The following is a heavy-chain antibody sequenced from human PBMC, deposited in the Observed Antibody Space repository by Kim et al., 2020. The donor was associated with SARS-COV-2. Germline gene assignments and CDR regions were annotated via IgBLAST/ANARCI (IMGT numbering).Heavy chain of an antibody. CDR1: GFTFSTYG. CDR2: ISYDGSNE. J-gene: IGHJ6*02. D-gene: IGHD3-10*01. V-gene: IGHV3-30*18. CDR3: AKARLRGVNYYYYGMDV. Sequence: GGSLRLSCAASGFTFSTYGMYWVRQAPGKGLEWVALISYDGSNEYYADSVKGRFTISRDNSKKTLYLQMNSLRAEDTALFYCAKARLRGVNYYYYGMDVWGQGTTVTVSS.